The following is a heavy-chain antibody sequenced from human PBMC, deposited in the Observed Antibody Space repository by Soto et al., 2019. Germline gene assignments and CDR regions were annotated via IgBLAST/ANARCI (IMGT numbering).Heavy chain of an antibody. CDR1: GGSINSGGYY. CDR3: ARGPYSNYVVDY. CDR2: IYYTGNT. V-gene: IGHV4-31*03. Sequence: QVQLQESGPGLVKPSETLSLTCTVSGGSINSGGYYRSWIRQHPGKGLEWIGYIYYTGNTYYNPSLKSRVTISVDTSKNQFSLKLSSVTAADTAVYYCARGPYSNYVVDYWGQGTLVTVSS. D-gene: IGHD4-4*01. J-gene: IGHJ4*02.